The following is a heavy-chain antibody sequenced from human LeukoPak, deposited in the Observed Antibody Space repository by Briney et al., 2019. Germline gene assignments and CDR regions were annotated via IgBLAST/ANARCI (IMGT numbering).Heavy chain of an antibody. Sequence: PGGSLRLSCAASGFTFSTFAMHWVRQAPGMGPEWVAVTSNDGSDKNYGDSVRGRFTISRENAKNSLYLQMNSLRAGDTAVYYCARGRRKQWRTLKGYYGMDVWGQGTTVTVSS. CDR3: ARGRRKQWRTLKGYYGMDV. J-gene: IGHJ6*02. D-gene: IGHD6-19*01. CDR2: TSNDGSDK. CDR1: GFTFSTFA. V-gene: IGHV3-30*03.